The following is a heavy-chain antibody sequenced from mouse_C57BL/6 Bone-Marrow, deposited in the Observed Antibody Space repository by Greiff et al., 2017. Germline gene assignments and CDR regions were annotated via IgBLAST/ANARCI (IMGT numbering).Heavy chain of an antibody. D-gene: IGHD2-3*01. Sequence: EVKLMESGGGLVKPGGSLKLSCAASGFTFSSYAMSWVRQTPEKRLEWVATISDGGSYTYYPDNVKGRFTISRDNAKNILYLQMSHLKSEDTAMYYCARLPDGYYEEYYYAMDYWGQGTSVTVSS. J-gene: IGHJ4*01. CDR3: ARLPDGYYEEYYYAMDY. CDR1: GFTFSSYA. V-gene: IGHV5-4*03. CDR2: ISDGGSYT.